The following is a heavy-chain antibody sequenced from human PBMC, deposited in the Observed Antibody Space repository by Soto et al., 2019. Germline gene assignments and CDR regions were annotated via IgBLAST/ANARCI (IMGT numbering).Heavy chain of an antibody. CDR1: GFTVSSNY. CDR2: IYSGGST. CDR3: ARDPGPIVVVPAAIQGGWFDP. D-gene: IGHD2-2*02. Sequence: PGGSLSLSCAASGFTVSSNYMSWVRQAPGKGLEWVSVIYSGGSTYYADSVKGRFTISRDNSKNTLYLQMNSLRAEDTAVYYCARDPGPIVVVPAAIQGGWFDPWGQGTLVTVSS. V-gene: IGHV3-53*01. J-gene: IGHJ5*02.